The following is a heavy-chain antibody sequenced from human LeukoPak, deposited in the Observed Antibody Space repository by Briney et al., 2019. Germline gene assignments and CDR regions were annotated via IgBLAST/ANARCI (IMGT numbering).Heavy chain of an antibody. J-gene: IGHJ6*02. CDR3: AKDMRAGPSYYYGMDV. CDR1: GFTVSSNY. CDR2: IYSGGST. D-gene: IGHD2-2*01. V-gene: IGHV3-53*05. Sequence: GGSLRLSCSASGFTVSSNYMSWVRQAPGKGREWVSVIYSGGSTYYADSVNGRFTISRDNSKNSLYLQMNSLRAEDTAFYYCAKDMRAGPSYYYGMDVWGQGTTVTVSS.